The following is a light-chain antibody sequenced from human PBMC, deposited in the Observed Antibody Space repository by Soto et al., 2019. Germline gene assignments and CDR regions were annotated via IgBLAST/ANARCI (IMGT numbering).Light chain of an antibody. Sequence: DIQMTQSPSSLSASVGDRVTITCQASHDITSYLNWYQHKPGKAPKLLIYDASILEAGVPSRFSGSGSGTDFTFTISSXXXXXXXTYYCQKCDYLPIFGPGTTVDLK. CDR1: HDITSY. J-gene: IGKJ3*01. CDR2: DAS. V-gene: IGKV1-33*01. CDR3: QKCDYLPI.